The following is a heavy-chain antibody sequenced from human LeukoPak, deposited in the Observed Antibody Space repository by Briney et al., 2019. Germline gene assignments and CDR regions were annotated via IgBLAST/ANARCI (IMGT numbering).Heavy chain of an antibody. Sequence: SVKVSCKASGGTFSSYAISWVRQAPGQGLEWMGRIIPIFGIANYAQKFQGRVTITADKSTSTAYTELSSLRSEDTAVYYCAREFSKSSSWDSWGQGTLVTVSS. CDR1: GGTFSSYA. CDR2: IIPIFGIA. V-gene: IGHV1-69*04. CDR3: AREFSKSSSWDS. D-gene: IGHD6-13*01. J-gene: IGHJ5*01.